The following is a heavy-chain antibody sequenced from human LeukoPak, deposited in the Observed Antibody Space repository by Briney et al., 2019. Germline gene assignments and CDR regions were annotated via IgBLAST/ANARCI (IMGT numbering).Heavy chain of an antibody. Sequence: GASLQTSSKGSGYSFSMYWIGWVRPVPGKGLEWMGIIYSGGSDARYSPSFQGQVTISADKSINTAYLQWDSLKASDTALYYCARRTDWYFDIWGRGTLVTVSS. CDR1: GYSFSMYW. J-gene: IGHJ2*01. V-gene: IGHV5-51*01. CDR3: ARRTDWYFDI. CDR2: IYSGGSDA.